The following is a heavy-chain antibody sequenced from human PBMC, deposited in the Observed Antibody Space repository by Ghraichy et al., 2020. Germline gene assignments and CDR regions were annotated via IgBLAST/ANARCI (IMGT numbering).Heavy chain of an antibody. CDR3: ARVESWYKAFDI. J-gene: IGHJ3*02. D-gene: IGHD6-13*01. V-gene: IGHV4-59*01. Sequence: SETLSLTCTVSGGSISSYYWSWIRQPPGKGLEWIGYIYYSGSTNYNPSLKSRVTISVDTSKNQFSLKLSSVTAADTAVYYCARVESWYKAFDIWGQGTMVTVSS. CDR2: IYYSGST. CDR1: GGSISSYY.